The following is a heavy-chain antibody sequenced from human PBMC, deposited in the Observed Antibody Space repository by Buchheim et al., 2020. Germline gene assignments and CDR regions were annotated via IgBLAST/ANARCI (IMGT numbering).Heavy chain of an antibody. V-gene: IGHV3-7*01. D-gene: IGHD6-13*01. CDR2: INQNGGEK. J-gene: IGHJ4*02. Sequence: EVQLVESGGGLGRPGGSLRLSCVASGFNFGTLWMSWVRQVPGKGLEWVANINQNGGEKYYVDSVEGRFTISRDNAKNSLYLQMSSLRVEDTAVYYCAKKRIIAAPHDYWGQGTL. CDR1: GFNFGTLW. CDR3: AKKRIIAAPHDY.